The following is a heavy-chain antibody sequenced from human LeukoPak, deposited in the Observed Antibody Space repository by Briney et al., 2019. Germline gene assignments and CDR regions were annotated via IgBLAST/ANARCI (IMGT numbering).Heavy chain of an antibody. CDR2: INHSGST. CDR3: ARGVDAASAIDY. CDR1: GGSFSGYY. Sequence: SETLSLTCAVYGGSFSGYYWSWIRQPPGKGLEWIGEINHSGSTNYNPPLKSRVTISVDTSKNQFSLKLSSVTAADTAVYYCARGVDAASAIDYWGQGTLVTVSS. J-gene: IGHJ4*02. D-gene: IGHD5-24*01. V-gene: IGHV4-34*01.